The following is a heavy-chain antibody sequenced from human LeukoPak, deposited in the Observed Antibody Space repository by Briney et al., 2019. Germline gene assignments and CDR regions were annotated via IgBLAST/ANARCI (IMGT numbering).Heavy chain of an antibody. J-gene: IGHJ4*02. D-gene: IGHD3-22*01. V-gene: IGHV3-66*01. CDR2: IYAGGST. CDR3: ARGIYDSSGYYSALKG. Sequence: GGSLRLSCAASGFIVSSNYVSWVRQAPGKGLEWVSIIYAGGSTYYADSAKDRFTISRDNAKNTLYLQMNSLRAEDTAVYYCARGIYDSSGYYSALKGWGQGTLVTVSS. CDR1: GFIVSSNY.